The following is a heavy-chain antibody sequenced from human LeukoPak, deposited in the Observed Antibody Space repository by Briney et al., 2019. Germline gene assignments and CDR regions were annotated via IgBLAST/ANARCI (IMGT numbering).Heavy chain of an antibody. CDR2: INGGGGDR. J-gene: IGHJ4*02. CDR1: GFTFPNYA. V-gene: IGHV3-23*01. Sequence: GGSLRLSCAASGFTFPNYALSWVRQAPGKGLEWVSAINGGGGDRFYADSVKGRFTISRDNSKNTLYLQMSSLRVEDTAVYYCGKAEAGTYYFDYWGQGTLVTVSS. D-gene: IGHD6-19*01. CDR3: GKAEAGTYYFDY.